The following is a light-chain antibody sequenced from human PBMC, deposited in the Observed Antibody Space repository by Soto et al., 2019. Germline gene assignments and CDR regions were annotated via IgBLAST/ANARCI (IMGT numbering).Light chain of an antibody. CDR2: GAF. V-gene: IGKV3-15*01. J-gene: IGKJ2*01. CDR1: QSINDN. Sequence: EIVMTQSPATLSVSPGDSATLSCRASQSINDNLAWYQQKPGQSPMLLISGAFARAPGVSARFRGSGSGTEFALTISSLQSEDFAIYFCQQYYDWPRFTFGQGTKLQMK. CDR3: QQYYDWPRFT.